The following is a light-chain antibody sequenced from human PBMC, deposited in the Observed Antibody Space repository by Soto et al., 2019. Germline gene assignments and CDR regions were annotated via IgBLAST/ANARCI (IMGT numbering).Light chain of an antibody. CDR3: QQYDNYPLT. V-gene: IGKV1-5*01. J-gene: IGKJ4*01. CDR2: DSP. Sequence: DIQMTQSPSTLSASVGDRVTITHGAAQRFELCLAWYRQKPGRAPKFQIYDSPSLESGVPSRFSGSGSGTEFTLTISNLQPDDFATYYCQQYDNYPLTFGGGTKVEI. CDR1: QRFELC.